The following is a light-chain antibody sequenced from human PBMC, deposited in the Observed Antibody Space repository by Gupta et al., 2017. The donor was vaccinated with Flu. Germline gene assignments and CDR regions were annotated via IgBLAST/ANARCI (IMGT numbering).Light chain of an antibody. J-gene: IGLJ1*01. V-gene: IGLV2-11*01. CDR3: SSHAGRVTWV. CDR1: SNDVGGYNR. Sequence: QSAPPQPRSASGSPGRSVTISCTGTSNDVGGYNRVSWYEQRPGKAPKLILYDVTERPSGVPDRFSGSKSGNTASLTISGLQADDEADYYCSSHAGRVTWVFGTGTTVTVL. CDR2: DVT.